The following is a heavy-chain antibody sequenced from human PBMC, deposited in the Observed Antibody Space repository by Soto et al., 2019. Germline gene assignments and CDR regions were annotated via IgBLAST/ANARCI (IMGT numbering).Heavy chain of an antibody. CDR2: IIPIFGTA. CDR1: GGTFSSYA. V-gene: IGHV1-69*13. CDR3: ARGPPTHTVNYYYYGMDV. Sequence: ASVKVSCKASGGTFSSYAISWVRQAPGQGLEWMGGIIPIFGTANYAQKFQGRVTITADESTSTAYMELSSLRSEDTAVYYCARGPPTHTVNYYYYGMDVWGQGTTVTVSS. J-gene: IGHJ6*02. D-gene: IGHD4-17*01.